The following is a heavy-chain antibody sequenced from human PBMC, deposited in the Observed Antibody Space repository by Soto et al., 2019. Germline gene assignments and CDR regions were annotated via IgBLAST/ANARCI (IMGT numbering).Heavy chain of an antibody. D-gene: IGHD5-12*01. J-gene: IGHJ5*02. V-gene: IGHV1-18*04. CDR1: GYTFTSYG. Sequence: GASVKVSCKASGYTFTSYGISWLRQAAGQGLEWMGWISAYIGNTNYAQKLQGRVTMTTDTSTSTAYMELRSLRSDDTAVYYCARLLDFYSGYDERWFDPWGQGTLVTVSS. CDR3: ARLLDFYSGYDERWFDP. CDR2: ISAYIGNT.